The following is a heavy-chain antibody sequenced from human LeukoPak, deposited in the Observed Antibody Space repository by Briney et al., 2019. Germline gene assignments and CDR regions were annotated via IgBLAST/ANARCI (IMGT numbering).Heavy chain of an antibody. J-gene: IGHJ4*02. D-gene: IGHD3-3*01. CDR3: ARDFGGYYTY. V-gene: IGHV4-31*11. Sequence: SETLSLTCAVYGGSFSGYYWSWIRQHPGKGLEWIGYIYYSGSTYYNPSLKGRVTISVDTSKNQFSLKLSSVTAADTAVYYCARDFGGYYTYWGQGTLVTVSS. CDR1: GGSFSGYY. CDR2: IYYSGST.